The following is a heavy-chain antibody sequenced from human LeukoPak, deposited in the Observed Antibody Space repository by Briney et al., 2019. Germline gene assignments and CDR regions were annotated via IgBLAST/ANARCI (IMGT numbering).Heavy chain of an antibody. V-gene: IGHV4-39*07. CDR1: GGSISTSNYY. D-gene: IGHD3-9*01. CDR3: ARPHFNRRLVRYFDWFNRGGDYYYYMDV. CDR2: IFYSGST. J-gene: IGHJ6*03. Sequence: SETLSLTCTVSGGSISTSNYYWGWIRQPPGKGLEWIGNIFYSGSTYYSPSLKSRVTISVDTSKNQFSLKLSSVTAADTAVYYCARPHFNRRLVRYFDWFNRGGDYYYYMDVWGKGTTVTVSS.